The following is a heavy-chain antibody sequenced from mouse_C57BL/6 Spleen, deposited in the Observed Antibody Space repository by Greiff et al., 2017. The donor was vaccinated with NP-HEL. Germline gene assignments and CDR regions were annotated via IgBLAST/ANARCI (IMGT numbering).Heavy chain of an antibody. CDR3: AAYYSNVFAY. D-gene: IGHD2-5*01. Sequence: VQLQQPGAELVKPGASVKLSCKASGYTFTSYWMHWVKQRPGQGLEWIGMIHPNSGSTNYNEKFKSKATLTVDKSSSTAYMQLSSLTSEDSAVYYCAAYYSNVFAYWGQGTLVTVSA. CDR1: GYTFTSYW. J-gene: IGHJ3*01. V-gene: IGHV1-64*01. CDR2: IHPNSGST.